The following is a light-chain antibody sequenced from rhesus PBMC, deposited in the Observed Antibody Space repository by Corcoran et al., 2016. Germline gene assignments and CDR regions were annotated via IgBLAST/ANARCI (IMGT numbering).Light chain of an antibody. Sequence: DIQMTQSPSSLSASVGDRVTITCRASQGISSYLSWYQVKTGKTPNLLISYASTLQSGVPSRLRGSDAGTAFNLTISNLQPEDFATYYCLEYNSAPYRFGQGTKVEIK. CDR3: LEYNSAPYR. J-gene: IGKJ2*01. V-gene: IGKV1S21*01. CDR2: YAS. CDR1: QGISSY.